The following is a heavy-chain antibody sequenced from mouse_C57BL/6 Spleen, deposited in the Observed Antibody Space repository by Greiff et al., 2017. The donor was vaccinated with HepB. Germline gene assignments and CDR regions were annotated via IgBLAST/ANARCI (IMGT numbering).Heavy chain of an antibody. CDR2: IYPGNSDT. J-gene: IGHJ1*03. V-gene: IGHV1-5*01. CDR1: GYTFTSYW. Sequence: VQLQQSGTVLARPGASVKMSCKTSGYTFTSYWMHWVKQRPGQGLEWIGAIYPGNSDTSYNQKFKGKAKLTAVTSASTAYMELSSLTNEDSAVYYWTRYDYDGYWDFDVWGTGTTVTVSS. CDR3: TRYDYDGYWDFDV. D-gene: IGHD2-4*01.